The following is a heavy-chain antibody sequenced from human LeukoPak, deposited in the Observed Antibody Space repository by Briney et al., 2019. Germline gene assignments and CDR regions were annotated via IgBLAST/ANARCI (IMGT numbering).Heavy chain of an antibody. J-gene: IGHJ6*03. V-gene: IGHV1-2*02. CDR2: INPNSGGT. Sequence: ASVKVSCKASGGTFSSYAISWVRQAPGQGLEWMGWINPNSGGTNYAQKFQGRVTMTRDTSISTAYMELSRLRSDDTAVYYCARRVPNCSSTSCSMRYYYYMDVWGKGTTVTVSS. D-gene: IGHD2-2*01. CDR1: GGTFSSYA. CDR3: ARRVPNCSSTSCSMRYYYYMDV.